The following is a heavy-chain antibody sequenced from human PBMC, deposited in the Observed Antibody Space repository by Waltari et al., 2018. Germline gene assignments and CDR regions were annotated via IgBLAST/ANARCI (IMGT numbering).Heavy chain of an antibody. CDR2: IWDGANNK. D-gene: IGHD6-13*01. V-gene: IGHV3-33*01. CDR3: AREPLPPAIAAAGLDY. J-gene: IGHJ4*02. Sequence: QVQLVESGGGVVQPGRSLRLSCAESGFSFSNFGMHWVRQAPGKGLEWVAVIWDGANNKYYADSVKGRFTISRDNSKNTLYLQMDSLRAEDTAVYYCAREPLPPAIAAAGLDYWGQGTLVTVSS. CDR1: GFSFSNFG.